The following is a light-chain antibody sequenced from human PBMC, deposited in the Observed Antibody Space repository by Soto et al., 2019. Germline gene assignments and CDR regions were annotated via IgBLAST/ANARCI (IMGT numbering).Light chain of an antibody. V-gene: IGLV2-14*01. CDR3: SSYTNINTRACV. Sequence: QSALTQPASVSGSPGQSITVSCTGTSSDICDYDYVSWYQQHPGKAPKLIIYEVTDRPSGVSNRFSGSKSGNTASLTISGLQAEDEAEYYCSSYTNINTRACVFGTGTKVTVL. J-gene: IGLJ1*01. CDR2: EVT. CDR1: SSDICDYDY.